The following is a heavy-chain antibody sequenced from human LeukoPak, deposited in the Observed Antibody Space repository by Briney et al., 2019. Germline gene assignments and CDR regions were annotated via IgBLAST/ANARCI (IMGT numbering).Heavy chain of an antibody. V-gene: IGHV1-2*02. Sequence: ASVKVSCKTSGYTFTGFYIHWVRQVPGQGLEWMGWINPNSGGTNYAQKFQGRVTMTRDTSISTAYMELSRLRSDDTAVYYCAILDQNTDIVVAPAAMDDYWGQGTLVTVSS. D-gene: IGHD2-2*01. CDR3: AILDQNTDIVVAPAAMDDY. J-gene: IGHJ4*02. CDR1: GYTFTGFY. CDR2: INPNSGGT.